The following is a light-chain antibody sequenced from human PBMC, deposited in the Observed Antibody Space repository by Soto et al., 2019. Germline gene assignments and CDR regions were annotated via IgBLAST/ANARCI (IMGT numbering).Light chain of an antibody. J-gene: IGKJ1*01. CDR2: RAS. CDR3: QQYDTPSPT. CDR1: QSISSW. V-gene: IGKV1-5*03. Sequence: DTQMTQSPSTLSASVGDRVTITCRASQSISSWLAWYQQRPRRAPQLLIYRASNLQSGVPSRFSGSGSGTEYTLTISSVQPDDFATYYCQQYDTPSPTFGQRTKVEIK.